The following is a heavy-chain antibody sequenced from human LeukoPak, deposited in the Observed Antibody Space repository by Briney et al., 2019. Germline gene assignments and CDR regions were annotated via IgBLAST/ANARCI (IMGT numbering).Heavy chain of an antibody. CDR2: ISSSSSYI. D-gene: IGHD6-19*01. CDR1: GFTFSSYS. CDR3: AKIGSSGRYNWFDP. Sequence: GGSLRLSCAASGFTFSSYSMNWVRQAPGKGLEWVSSISSSSSYIYYADSVKGRFTISRDNAKNSLYLQMNSLRAEDTAVYYCAKIGSSGRYNWFDPWGQGTLVTVSS. J-gene: IGHJ5*02. V-gene: IGHV3-21*04.